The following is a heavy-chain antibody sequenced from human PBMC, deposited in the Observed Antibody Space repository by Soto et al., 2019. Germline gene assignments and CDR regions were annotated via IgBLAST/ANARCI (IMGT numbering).Heavy chain of an antibody. D-gene: IGHD1-26*01. CDR3: ARDGSGTLSPFDP. V-gene: IGHV3-53*01. CDR1: GFTVSSNY. J-gene: IGHJ5*02. Sequence: EVQLVASGGGLIQPGGSLRLSCAASGFTVSSNYMAWVRQAPGKGLEWVSVIYSGGSAYYADSVKGRFTISRDNSKNTLYLQMNDLRAEDTALYYCARDGSGTLSPFDPWGQGTQVTVSS. CDR2: IYSGGSA.